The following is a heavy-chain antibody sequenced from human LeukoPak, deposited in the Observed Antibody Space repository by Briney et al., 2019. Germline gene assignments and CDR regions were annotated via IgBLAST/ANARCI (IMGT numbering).Heavy chain of an antibody. Sequence: GGSLRLSCAASGFTFSSYGMSWVRQAPGKGLEWVSAISGSGGSTYYADSVKGRFTISRDNSKNTLYLQMNSLRAEDTALYYCARDRYDFWSGYSDYWGQGTLVTVSS. CDR3: ARDRYDFWSGYSDY. J-gene: IGHJ4*02. V-gene: IGHV3-23*01. CDR2: ISGSGGST. D-gene: IGHD3-3*01. CDR1: GFTFSSYG.